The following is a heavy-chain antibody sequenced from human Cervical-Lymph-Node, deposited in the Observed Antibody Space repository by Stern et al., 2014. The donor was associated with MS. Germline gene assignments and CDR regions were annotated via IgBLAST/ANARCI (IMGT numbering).Heavy chain of an antibody. CDR3: AKDPRIYDSSGYLDA. J-gene: IGHJ5*02. CDR1: GFTFSLYD. D-gene: IGHD3-22*01. CDR2: ISYDGDNK. Sequence: VQLVESGGGVVQPGGSLRLSCAASGFTFSLYDMHWVRQAPGKGLEWVAVISYDGDNKFYTDSVKGRFTISRDSSKSTLYLQLNSLRPEDTAIYYCAKDPRIYDSSGYLDAWGQGTLVTVSS. V-gene: IGHV3-30*18.